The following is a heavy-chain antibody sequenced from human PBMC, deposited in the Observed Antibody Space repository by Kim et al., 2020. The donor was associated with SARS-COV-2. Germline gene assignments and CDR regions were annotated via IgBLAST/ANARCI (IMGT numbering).Heavy chain of an antibody. V-gene: IGHV4-34*01. Sequence: SETLSLTCAVYGGSFSGYYWSWIRQPPGKGLEWIGEINHSGSTNYNPSLKSRVTISVDTSKNQFSLKLSSVTAADTAVYYCARGRAVTTRAPLDYWGQGTLVTVSS. CDR1: GGSFSGYY. J-gene: IGHJ4*02. D-gene: IGHD4-17*01. CDR2: INHSGST. CDR3: ARGRAVTTRAPLDY.